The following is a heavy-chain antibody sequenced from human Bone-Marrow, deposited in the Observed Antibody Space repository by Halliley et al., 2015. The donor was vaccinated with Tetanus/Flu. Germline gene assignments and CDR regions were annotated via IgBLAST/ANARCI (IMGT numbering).Heavy chain of an antibody. Sequence: TLSLTCTVSGGSISSDDYYWSWMRQHPGKGLEWIGYIHYSGSTYYNPSLKSRLTISVDTSKNHFSLKLSSVTAADTAVYYCARTNYFDSSGLPQAFDIWGQGTMVSFSS. CDR2: IHYSGST. CDR1: GGSISSDDYY. D-gene: IGHD3-22*01. CDR3: ARTNYFDSSGLPQAFDI. V-gene: IGHV4-31*03. J-gene: IGHJ3*02.